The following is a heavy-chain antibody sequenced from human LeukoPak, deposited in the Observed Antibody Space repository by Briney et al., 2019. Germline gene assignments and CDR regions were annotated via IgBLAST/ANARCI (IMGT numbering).Heavy chain of an antibody. CDR1: GGSISSGGYY. V-gene: IGHV4-30-4*01. CDR3: ARARGYYRGRNNWFDP. J-gene: IGHJ5*02. Sequence: KPSETLSLTCTVSGGSISSGGYYWSWIRQPPGKGLEWIGYVYFSGTTYYNPSLQNRLSISVDTSKNQFSLRLTSVTAADTAVYYCARARGYYRGRNNWFDPWGQGTLVTVSS. D-gene: IGHD3-3*01. CDR2: VYFSGTT.